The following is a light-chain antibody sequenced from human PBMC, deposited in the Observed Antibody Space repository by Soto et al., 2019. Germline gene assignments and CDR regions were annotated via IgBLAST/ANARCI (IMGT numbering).Light chain of an antibody. Sequence: QSVLTQPRSVSGSPGQSVTISCTGTSSDVGGYNYVSWYQQHPGKAPKLMIYDVSKRPSGVPDRFSGSKSGNTASLTISGLQAEDEADYYCCSYAGSHTFVVFGGGTKLAVL. V-gene: IGLV2-11*01. CDR3: CSYAGSHTFVV. CDR2: DVS. J-gene: IGLJ2*01. CDR1: SSDVGGYNY.